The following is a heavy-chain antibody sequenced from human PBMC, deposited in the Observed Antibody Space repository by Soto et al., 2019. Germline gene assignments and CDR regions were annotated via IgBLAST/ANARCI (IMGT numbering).Heavy chain of an antibody. D-gene: IGHD3-10*01. Sequence: PSEPLSLTFTVSGGSILLGGYSWSWIRQSPEKGLELIGCIYPTGTPYYHPSLKSLVTISVDTSRNHFSLNLTSVTPAATAVYYCATAPPGPSHRWVLWGQGTTVTVSS. V-gene: IGHV4-30-2*06. CDR2: IYPTGTP. CDR3: ATAPPGPSHRWVL. CDR1: GGSILLGGYS. J-gene: IGHJ6*02.